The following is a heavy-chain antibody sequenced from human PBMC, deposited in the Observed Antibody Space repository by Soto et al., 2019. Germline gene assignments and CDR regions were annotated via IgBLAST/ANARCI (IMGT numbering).Heavy chain of an antibody. J-gene: IGHJ4*02. CDR1: GGSISSSSYY. D-gene: IGHD2-2*01. V-gene: IGHV4-39*01. Sequence: QLQLQESGPGLVKPSETLSLTCTVSGGSISSSSYYWGWIRQPPGKGLEGIGSIYYSGSTYYNPSLNSRVHLSVDKSKTQFSLKLSSVTAADTAVYYCARLPAAAAADDYWGQGTLVTVSS. CDR2: IYYSGST. CDR3: ARLPAAAAADDY.